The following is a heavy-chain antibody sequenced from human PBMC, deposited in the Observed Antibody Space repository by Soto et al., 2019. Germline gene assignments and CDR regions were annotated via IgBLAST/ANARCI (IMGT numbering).Heavy chain of an antibody. Sequence: QVQLQESGPGLVKPSQTLSLTCTVSGGSISSGDYYWSWIRQPPGKGLEWIGYIYYSGNTYYNPSLKGRVTTSVASAEKQFSPKLSSVTAADTAVSYWDRERPDGARLDPWGQGTLVTVSS. CDR2: IYYSGNT. CDR3: DRERPDGARLDP. D-gene: IGHD6-6*01. J-gene: IGHJ5*02. V-gene: IGHV4-30-4*01. CDR1: GGSISSGDYY.